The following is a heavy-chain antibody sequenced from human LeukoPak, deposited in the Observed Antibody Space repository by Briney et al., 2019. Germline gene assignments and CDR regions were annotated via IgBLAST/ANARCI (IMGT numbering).Heavy chain of an antibody. V-gene: IGHV3-23*01. CDR1: GFTFDSYV. CDR2: IGTSGRST. CDR3: AKESGNAFNDPFDM. J-gene: IGHJ3*02. Sequence: PGGSLRLSCAASGFTFDSYVMTWVRQAPGKGLEWVSGIGTSGRSTNHADSVKGRFTISRDNSKNTLYLQMNSLRAEDTALYYCAKESGNAFNDPFDMWGQGTMVIVSS. D-gene: IGHD3-16*01.